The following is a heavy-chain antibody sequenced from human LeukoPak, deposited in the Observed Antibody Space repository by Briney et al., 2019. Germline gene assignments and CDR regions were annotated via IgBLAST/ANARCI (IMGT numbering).Heavy chain of an antibody. J-gene: IGHJ4*02. CDR1: GFTFNNYW. Sequence: GGSLRLSCAASGFTFNNYWMHWVRQVPGKGLVWVSRINADGTRTNYVDSAKGRFTISRDNARDTLFLQMNSLGAEDSAVYYCARRNFYSGSGSSPLDYWGQGTLVTVSS. CDR2: INADGTRT. V-gene: IGHV3-74*01. D-gene: IGHD3-10*01. CDR3: ARRNFYSGSGSSPLDY.